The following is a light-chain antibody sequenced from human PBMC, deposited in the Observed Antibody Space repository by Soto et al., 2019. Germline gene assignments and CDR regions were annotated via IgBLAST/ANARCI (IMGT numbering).Light chain of an antibody. CDR1: QGIYSR. J-gene: IGKJ4*01. V-gene: IGKV1D-12*01. CDR3: QQTDDFPLT. Sequence: EIQMTQSPSSVSASVGDTVAITCRASQGIYSRLAWYQQKPGKAPELLIYATSTLQNGVPSRFSGSGFGTDFTLSISSLQPEDSASYFCQQTDDFPLTFGGGTNVDIK. CDR2: ATS.